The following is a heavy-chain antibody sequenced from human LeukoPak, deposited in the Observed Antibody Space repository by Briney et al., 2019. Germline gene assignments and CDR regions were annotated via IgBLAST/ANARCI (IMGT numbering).Heavy chain of an antibody. CDR3: ARDFLPGYYDFWSGYYPDY. V-gene: IGHV1-18*01. J-gene: IGHJ4*02. CDR1: GYTFTSYG. Sequence: GASVKVSCKASGYTFTSYGISWVRQAPGQGLEWMGWISAYNGNTNYAQKLQGRVTMTTDTSTSTAYMELRSLRSDDTAVYYCARDFLPGYYDFWSGYYPDYWSQGTLVTVSS. D-gene: IGHD3-3*01. CDR2: ISAYNGNT.